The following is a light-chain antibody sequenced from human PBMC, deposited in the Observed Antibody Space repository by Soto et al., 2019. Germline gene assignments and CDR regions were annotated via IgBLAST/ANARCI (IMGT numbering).Light chain of an antibody. CDR3: SSYTSSSTYVV. J-gene: IGLJ2*01. CDR2: DVS. Sequence: QSALTQPASVSGSPGQSITISCTGTSSDVGGYNYVSWYQQHPGKAPKLMIYDVSKRPSGVSNRFSGSKYGNTASLTICGLQAEDEADYYCSSYTSSSTYVVFGGGTQLTVL. CDR1: SSDVGGYNY. V-gene: IGLV2-14*01.